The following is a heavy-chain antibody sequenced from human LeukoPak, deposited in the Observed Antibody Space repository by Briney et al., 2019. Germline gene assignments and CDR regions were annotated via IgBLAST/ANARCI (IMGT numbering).Heavy chain of an antibody. V-gene: IGHV1-18*01. J-gene: IGHJ5*02. CDR1: GYTFTSYG. Sequence: ASVKVSCKASGYTFTSYGISWVRQAPGQGLEWMGWISAYNGNTNYAQKLQGRVTMTTDTSTSTAYMELRSLRFDDTAVYYCARVYISAQLLSWFDPWGQGTLVTVSS. CDR3: ARVYISAQLLSWFDP. CDR2: ISAYNGNT. D-gene: IGHD2-2*01.